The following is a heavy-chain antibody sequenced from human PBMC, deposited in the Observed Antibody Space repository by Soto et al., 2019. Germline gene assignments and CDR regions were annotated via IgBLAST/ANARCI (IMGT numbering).Heavy chain of an antibody. Sequence: SETLSLTCTVSGGSISSGDYYWSWIRQPPGKGLEWIGYIYYSGSTYYNPSLKSRVTISVDTSKNQFSLKLSSVTAADTAVYYCARDSAGATIIRGWFDPWGQGTLVTVSS. CDR3: ARDSAGATIIRGWFDP. V-gene: IGHV4-30-4*01. CDR2: IYYSGST. D-gene: IGHD5-12*01. J-gene: IGHJ5*02. CDR1: GGSISSGDYY.